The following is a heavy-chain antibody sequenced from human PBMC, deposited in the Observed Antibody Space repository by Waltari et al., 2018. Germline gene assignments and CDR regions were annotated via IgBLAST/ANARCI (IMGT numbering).Heavy chain of an antibody. CDR3: ARFLQYSYGHDAFDI. CDR1: GGSISSYY. V-gene: IGHV4-59*01. Sequence: QVQLQESGPGLVKPSETLSLTCTVSGGSISSYYWSWIRQPPGKGLEWIGYIYYSGSPNYNPSLKRRVTISVDTSKNQFSLKLSSVTAADTAVYYCARFLQYSYGHDAFDIWGQGTMVTVSS. CDR2: IYYSGSP. D-gene: IGHD5-18*01. J-gene: IGHJ3*02.